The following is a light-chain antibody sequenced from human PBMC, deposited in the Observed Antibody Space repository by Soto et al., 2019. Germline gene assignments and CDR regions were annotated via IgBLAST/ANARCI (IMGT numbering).Light chain of an antibody. Sequence: SVLTQPASVSGSPGQSITISCTGTSSYVGSYNLVSWYQQHPGKAPKLMIYEGSKRPSGVSNRSSGSKSGNTASLTISGLQAEDEADYYCCSYAGSSTPYVIGTGTKVTVL. V-gene: IGLV2-23*01. J-gene: IGLJ1*01. CDR2: EGS. CDR1: SSYVGSYNL. CDR3: CSYAGSSTPYV.